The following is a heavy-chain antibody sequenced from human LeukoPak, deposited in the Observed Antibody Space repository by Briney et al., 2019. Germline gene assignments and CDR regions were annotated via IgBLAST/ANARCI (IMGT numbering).Heavy chain of an antibody. CDR2: ISSSRSYI. CDR1: GFTLSSNW. V-gene: IGHV3-21*01. J-gene: IGHJ4*02. CDR3: ARFIAAPYYFDY. D-gene: IGHD6-13*01. Sequence: GGSLRLSCAGSGFTLSSNWMHWVRQAPGKGLEWVSFISSSRSYIYYADSVKGRFTISRDNAKNSLYLQMNSLRAEDTAVYYCARFIAAPYYFDYWGRGTLVTVPS.